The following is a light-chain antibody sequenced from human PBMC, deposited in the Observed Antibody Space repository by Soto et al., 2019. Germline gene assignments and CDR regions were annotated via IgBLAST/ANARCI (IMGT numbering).Light chain of an antibody. Sequence: DVQMTQSPSTLSASVGDRVTITCRASQNINSDLAWYQQKPGKAPQLLIYRASSLESRVPSRFSGSGSGTEFTLTITSLQPDDFATYYCQQHNNYWTFGHGTRVDIK. V-gene: IGKV1-5*03. CDR3: QQHNNYWT. CDR1: QNINSD. CDR2: RAS. J-gene: IGKJ1*01.